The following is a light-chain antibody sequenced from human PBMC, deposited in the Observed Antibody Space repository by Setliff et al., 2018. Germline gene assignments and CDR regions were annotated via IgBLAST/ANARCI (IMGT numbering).Light chain of an antibody. Sequence: QSALTQPRSVSRSPGQSVTISCTGTSSDVGRYNFVSWYQQHPGKAPKLIIYDVTKRPSGVPDRFSGSKSGNTASLTISGLQAEDEADYSCCSYADTYISVFGTGTKVTVL. V-gene: IGLV2-11*01. J-gene: IGLJ1*01. CDR2: DVT. CDR3: CSYADTYISV. CDR1: SSDVGRYNF.